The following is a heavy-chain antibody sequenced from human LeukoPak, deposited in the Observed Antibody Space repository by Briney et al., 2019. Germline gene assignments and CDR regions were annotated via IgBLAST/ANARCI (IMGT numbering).Heavy chain of an antibody. D-gene: IGHD7-27*01. CDR2: MSPASGNT. Sequence: GASVTISCTASGYTFTSYDLNWVRRATGQGLGWMGWMSPASGNTGYAQEFQGRVTMTRDTSVSTAYMELNSLRSEDTAVYYCARGPPNWGFDSWGQGTLVTVSS. CDR3: ARGPPNWGFDS. V-gene: IGHV1-8*01. CDR1: GYTFTSYD. J-gene: IGHJ4*02.